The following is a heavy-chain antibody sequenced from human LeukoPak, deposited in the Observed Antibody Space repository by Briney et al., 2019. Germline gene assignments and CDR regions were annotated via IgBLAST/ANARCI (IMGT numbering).Heavy chain of an antibody. Sequence: GESLKISCKGFGYSFTSYWIGWVRQMPGKGLEWMGIIYPGDSYARYSPSFQGQVTISADKSITTAYLHWSSLKASDTAMYYCAKMVGGNYYAPGSPFDYWGQGTLVTVSS. J-gene: IGHJ4*02. V-gene: IGHV5-51*01. CDR2: IYPGDSYA. CDR1: GYSFTSYW. CDR3: AKMVGGNYYAPGSPFDY. D-gene: IGHD3-10*01.